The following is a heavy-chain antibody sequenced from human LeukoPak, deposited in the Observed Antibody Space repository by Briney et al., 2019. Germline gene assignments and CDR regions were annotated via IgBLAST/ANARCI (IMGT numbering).Heavy chain of an antibody. D-gene: IGHD2-2*01. CDR3: ASRVPAATHYYYYMDV. Sequence: SVKVSCKASGGTFSSYAISWVRQAPGQGLEWMGGIIPIFGTANYAQKFQGRVTITADESTSTAYMELSSLRSEDTAVYYCASRVPAATHYYYYMDVWGKGATVTVSS. J-gene: IGHJ6*03. V-gene: IGHV1-69*13. CDR2: IIPIFGTA. CDR1: GGTFSSYA.